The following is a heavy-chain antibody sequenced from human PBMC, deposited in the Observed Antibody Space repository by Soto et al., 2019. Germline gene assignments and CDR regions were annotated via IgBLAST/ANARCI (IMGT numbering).Heavy chain of an antibody. D-gene: IGHD3-10*01. Sequence: PSETLSLTCTVSGGSISSSSYCWGWIRQPPGKGLEWIGSIYYSGSTYYNPSLKSRVTISVDTSKNQFSLKLSSVTAADTAVYYCARHVLLWFGANYYYYYGMDVWGQGTTVTVSS. V-gene: IGHV4-39*01. CDR1: GGSISSSSYC. J-gene: IGHJ6*02. CDR2: IYYSGST. CDR3: ARHVLLWFGANYYYYYGMDV.